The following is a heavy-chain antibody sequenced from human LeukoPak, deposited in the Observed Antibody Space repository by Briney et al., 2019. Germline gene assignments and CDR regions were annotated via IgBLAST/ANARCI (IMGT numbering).Heavy chain of an antibody. CDR2: IYFSGST. Sequence: SETLSLTCIVSGGSITGGDLYWSWIRQPPGKDLEWIGYIYFSGSTYYNPSLKSRATISVDTSKNQFSLKLSSLIAADTAVYYCARARADFHYGMDVWGPGTTVYVS. D-gene: IGHD6-13*01. CDR1: GGSITGGDLY. V-gene: IGHV4-30-4*01. J-gene: IGHJ6*02. CDR3: ARARADFHYGMDV.